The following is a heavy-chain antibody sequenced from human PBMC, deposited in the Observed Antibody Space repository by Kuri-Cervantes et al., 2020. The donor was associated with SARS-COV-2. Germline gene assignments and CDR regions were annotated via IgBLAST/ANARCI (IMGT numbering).Heavy chain of an antibody. CDR1: GGSFSGYY. D-gene: IGHD4-23*01. CDR3: ARGLGGTATPPGMDV. V-gene: IGHV4-34*01. Sequence: SQTLSLTCAVYGGSFSGYYWSWIRQPPGKGLEWIGEINHSGSTNYNPSLKSRVTISVDTSKNQFSLKLSSVTAADTAVYYCARGLGGTATPPGMDVWGQGTTVTVSS. J-gene: IGHJ6*02. CDR2: INHSGST.